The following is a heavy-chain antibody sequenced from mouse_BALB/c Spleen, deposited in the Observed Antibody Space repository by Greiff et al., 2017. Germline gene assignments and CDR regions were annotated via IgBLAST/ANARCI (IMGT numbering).Heavy chain of an antibody. D-gene: IGHD2-1*01. CDR3: ARGNGNYLYWYFDV. V-gene: IGHV5-4*02. CDR2: ISDGGSYT. CDR1: GFTFSDYY. Sequence: EVKLMESGGGLVKPGGSLKLSCAASGFTFSDYYMYWVRQTPEKRLEWVATISDGGSYTYYPDSVKGRFTISRDNAKNNLYLQMSSLKSEDTAMYYCARGNGNYLYWYFDVWGAGTTVTVSS. J-gene: IGHJ1*01.